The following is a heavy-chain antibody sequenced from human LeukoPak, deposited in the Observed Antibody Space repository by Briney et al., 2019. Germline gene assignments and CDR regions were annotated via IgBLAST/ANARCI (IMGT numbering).Heavy chain of an antibody. J-gene: IGHJ4*02. Sequence: SETLSLTCAVYGGSFSGYYWSWIRQPPAKGLEWIGEINHSGSTNYNPSLKSRVNTSVDTSKNQFSLKLSSVTAADTAVYYCAIGSNPPAAIGDCGQGTLVTVPS. CDR2: INHSGST. CDR3: AIGSNPPAAIGD. V-gene: IGHV4-34*01. CDR1: GGSFSGYY. D-gene: IGHD6-13*01.